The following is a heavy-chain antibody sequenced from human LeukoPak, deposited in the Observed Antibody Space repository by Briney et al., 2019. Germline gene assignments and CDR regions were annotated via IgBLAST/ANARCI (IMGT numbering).Heavy chain of an antibody. V-gene: IGHV1-18*01. CDR1: GYTFTSYG. CDR2: ISTYNSTT. J-gene: IGHJ5*02. Sequence: ASVTLSCKASGYTFTSYGNSWVRLAPAQGLELVGCISTYNSTTNYAPKLQGRFTMTTDTSTSTPYMELRSLRSDDTAVYYCARGSWFDPWGQGTLLTVSS. CDR3: ARGSWFDP.